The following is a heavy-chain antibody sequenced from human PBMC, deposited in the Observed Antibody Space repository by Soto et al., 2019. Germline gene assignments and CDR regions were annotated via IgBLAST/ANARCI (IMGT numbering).Heavy chain of an antibody. J-gene: IGHJ4*02. CDR1: GGSISSGDYY. D-gene: IGHD3-22*01. V-gene: IGHV4-30-4*01. Sequence: SETLSLTCTVSGGSISSGDYYWSLIRQPPGKGLEWIGYIYYSGSTYYNPSLKSRVTISVDTSKNQFSLKLSSVTAADTAVYYCADYYDSSGYFDYWGQGTLVTVSS. CDR2: IYYSGST. CDR3: ADYYDSSGYFDY.